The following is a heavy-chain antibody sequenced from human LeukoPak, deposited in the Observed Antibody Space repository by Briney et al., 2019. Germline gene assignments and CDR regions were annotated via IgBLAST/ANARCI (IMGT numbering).Heavy chain of an antibody. CDR1: GYTLTEFS. D-gene: IGHD5-24*01. Sequence: ASVKVSCKVFGYTLTEFSMHWVRQAPGKGLEWMGGLDAEDGETMYAQKFQGRVTMTRNTSISTAYMELSSLRFEDTAVYYCTRDRRDGYNYGAFDIWGQGTMVTVSS. J-gene: IGHJ3*02. CDR3: TRDRRDGYNYGAFDI. CDR2: LDAEDGET. V-gene: IGHV1-24*01.